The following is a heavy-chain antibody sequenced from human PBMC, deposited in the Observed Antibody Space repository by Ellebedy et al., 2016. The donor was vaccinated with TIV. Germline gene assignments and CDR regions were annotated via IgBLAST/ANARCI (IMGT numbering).Heavy chain of an antibody. Sequence: GESLKISCAGSGIVFSGYSMNWVRQAPGKGLEWVSSISDSSRYIFYADSVRGRFTISRDNAKNSLYLQMNSLRVEDTAVYYCSRVYGSCQSYYWGQGTLVTVSS. CDR3: SRVYGSCQSYY. CDR1: GIVFSGYS. D-gene: IGHD3-16*01. V-gene: IGHV3-21*06. CDR2: ISDSSRYI. J-gene: IGHJ4*02.